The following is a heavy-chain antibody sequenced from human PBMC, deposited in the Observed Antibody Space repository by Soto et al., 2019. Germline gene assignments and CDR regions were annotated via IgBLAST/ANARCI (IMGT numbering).Heavy chain of an antibody. CDR3: ARLRSSGYGGFDP. Sequence: XSVKVSCKASGYSFTSYGIIWVRQAPGQGLEWMGWISAYNGNTNYAQKLQGRVTMTTDTSTSTAYMELRSLRSDDTAVYYCARLRSSGYGGFDPWGQGTLVTVSS. CDR1: GYSFTSYG. D-gene: IGHD3-22*01. CDR2: ISAYNGNT. V-gene: IGHV1-18*01. J-gene: IGHJ5*02.